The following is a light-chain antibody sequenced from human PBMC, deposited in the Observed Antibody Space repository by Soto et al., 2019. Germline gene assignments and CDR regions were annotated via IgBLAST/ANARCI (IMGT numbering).Light chain of an antibody. CDR2: DVD. J-gene: IGLJ1*01. CDR1: SSDVGTYNY. Sequence: QSALTQPASVSGSPGQSITISCTGTSSDVGTYNYVSWYQHHPGKAHKLMIYDVDGRPSGVSNRFSGSKSGNTASLTISGLQAEDEADYYCNSYTSSSLPYVFGTGTKLTVL. CDR3: NSYTSSSLPYV. V-gene: IGLV2-14*03.